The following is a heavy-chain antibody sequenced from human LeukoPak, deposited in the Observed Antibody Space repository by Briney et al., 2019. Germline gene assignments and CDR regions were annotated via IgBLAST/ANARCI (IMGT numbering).Heavy chain of an antibody. D-gene: IGHD6-13*01. CDR3: ALSQQPTSGYYYYGMDV. J-gene: IGHJ6*02. CDR1: GYTFTSHY. V-gene: IGHV1-46*01. CDR2: INPSGGST. Sequence: ASVKVSCKASGYTFTSHYMHWVRQTPGQGLEWMGIINPSGGSTSYAQKFQGRVTMTRDTSTSTVYMELSSLRSEDTAVYYCALSQQPTSGYYYYGMDVWGQGTTVTVSS.